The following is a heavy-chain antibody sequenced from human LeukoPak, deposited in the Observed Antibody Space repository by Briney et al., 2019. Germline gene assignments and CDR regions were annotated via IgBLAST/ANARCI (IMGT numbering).Heavy chain of an antibody. V-gene: IGHV4-39*01. CDR1: GGSISSTSRNY. CDR3: ARQFRSWDYFEF. D-gene: IGHD2-15*01. J-gene: IGHJ4*02. CDR2: SHYDGNT. Sequence: SETLSLICTVSGGSISSTSRNYWAWIRQPPGTGLEWIGSSHYDGNTFCNPSLKSRLVISVDTSNTQFSLKVSSVTAAYTAVYYCARQFRSWDYFEFWGQGILVTVSS.